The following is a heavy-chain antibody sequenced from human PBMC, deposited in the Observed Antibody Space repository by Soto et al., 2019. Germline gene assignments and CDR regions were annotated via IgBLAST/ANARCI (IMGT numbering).Heavy chain of an antibody. CDR2: ISDSGST. V-gene: IGHV4-30-2*01. J-gene: IGHJ4*02. CDR3: ARVGDLLYDTSGYYRAVLDS. D-gene: IGHD3-22*01. Sequence: SETLSLTCVVSGGSTSSGGFSWSWIRQPPGKGLEWIGHISDSGSTYYNPSIRSRVTISVDRSKNQFSLKMTSVTAADTAMYFCARVGDLLYDTSGYYRAVLDSWGQGIMVTVSS. CDR1: GGSTSSGGFS.